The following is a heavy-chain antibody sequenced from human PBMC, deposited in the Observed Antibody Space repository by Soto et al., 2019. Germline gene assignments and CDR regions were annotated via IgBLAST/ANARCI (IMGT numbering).Heavy chain of an antibody. CDR1: GGSISSSY. V-gene: IGHV4-59*01. J-gene: IGHJ6*02. Sequence: SETLSLTCTVSGGSISSSYWSWIRRPPGKGLEWIAYIYDTGISGYTPSTSYNPSLKSRVTMSVDTSKSQFSLKLTSVTAAGAAVYYCARGEDAFFYYGLDVWGQGITVTVSS. CDR2: IYDTGISGYTPST. CDR3: ARGEDAFFYYGLDV.